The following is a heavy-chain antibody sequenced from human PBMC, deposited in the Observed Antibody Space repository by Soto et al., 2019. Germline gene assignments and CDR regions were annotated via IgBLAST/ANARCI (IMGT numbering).Heavy chain of an antibody. CDR1: GFTVSSNY. Sequence: GGSLRLSCAASGFTVSSNYMSWVRQAPGKGLEWVAVISYDGSNKYYADSVKGRFTISRGNSKNTLYLQMNSLRAEDTAVYYCAIYRSGWCPLDYWGQGTLVTVSS. J-gene: IGHJ4*02. CDR3: AIYRSGWCPLDY. D-gene: IGHD6-19*01. CDR2: ISYDGSNK. V-gene: IGHV3-30*03.